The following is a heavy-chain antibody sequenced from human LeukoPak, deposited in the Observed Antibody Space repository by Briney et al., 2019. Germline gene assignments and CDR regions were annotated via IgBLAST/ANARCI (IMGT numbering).Heavy chain of an antibody. CDR3: TTYGDYAPDSDY. V-gene: IGHV3-73*01. Sequence: GGSLRLSCAASGLTLSGSAIHWVRQASGKGLEWVGRIKSKAVNYATAYAASVKGRFTISRDDSKNTAYLQMNSLKTEDTAVYYCTTYGDYAPDSDYWGQATLVTVSS. D-gene: IGHD4-17*01. J-gene: IGHJ4*02. CDR2: IKSKAVNYAT. CDR1: GLTLSGSA.